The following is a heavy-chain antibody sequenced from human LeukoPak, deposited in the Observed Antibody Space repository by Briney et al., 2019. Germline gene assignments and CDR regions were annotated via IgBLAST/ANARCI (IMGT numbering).Heavy chain of an antibody. CDR2: ISASSSYT. J-gene: IGHJ3*01. V-gene: IGHV3-11*03. D-gene: IGHD6-19*01. CDR3: AKPYTSGWYHAFDF. CDR1: GIPFSDYY. Sequence: GGSLRLSCVVSGIPFSDYYMNWIRLAPGKGLEWISYISASSSYTDYADSVKGRFTISRDNAKNTLYLQMNSLGVEDTAVYYCAKPYTSGWYHAFDFWGQGTMVTVSS.